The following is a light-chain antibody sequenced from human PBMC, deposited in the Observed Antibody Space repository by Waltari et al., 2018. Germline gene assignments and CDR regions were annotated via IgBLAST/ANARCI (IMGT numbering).Light chain of an antibody. CDR2: DIN. CDR3: CSYVGPNTFWV. J-gene: IGLJ3*02. Sequence: QSALTQPRSVPGPPGQSVPISCTGTSRDVGGYNSVPCYQQDPGKAPKLMIYDINKRPAGVPDRFSGAKSGNTASLTISGVQAEDEADYYCCSYVGPNTFWVFGGGTKLTVL. V-gene: IGLV2-11*01. CDR1: SRDVGGYNS.